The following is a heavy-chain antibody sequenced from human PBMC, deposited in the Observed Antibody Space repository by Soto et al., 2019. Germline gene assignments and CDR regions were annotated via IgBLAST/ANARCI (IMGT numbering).Heavy chain of an antibody. D-gene: IGHD2-8*02. V-gene: IGHV3-33*08. CDR1: GFTFNTYG. Sequence: GGSLRLSCTTSGFTFNTYGMHWVRQAPGKGLEWVAIIWYDGSNKYYADSVKGRFTISRDNSKNTLYLQMNSLRAEDTALYYCARSDCTGTYCYSWPFNYGVDVWGQGTTVTVSS. CDR2: IWYDGSNK. CDR3: ARSDCTGTYCYSWPFNYGVDV. J-gene: IGHJ6*02.